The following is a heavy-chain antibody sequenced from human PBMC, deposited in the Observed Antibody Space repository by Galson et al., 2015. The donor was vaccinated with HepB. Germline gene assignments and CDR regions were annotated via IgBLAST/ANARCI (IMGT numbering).Heavy chain of an antibody. CDR2: FDPEDGET. J-gene: IGHJ3*02. Sequence: SVKVSCKVSGYTLTELSMHWVRQAPGKGLEWMGGFDPEDGETIYAQKFQGRVTMTEDTSTDTAYMELSSLRSEDTAVYHCATGPKYYYGSGSYFAFDIWGQGTMVTVSS. V-gene: IGHV1-24*01. CDR1: GYTLTELS. CDR3: ATGPKYYYGSGSYFAFDI. D-gene: IGHD3-10*01.